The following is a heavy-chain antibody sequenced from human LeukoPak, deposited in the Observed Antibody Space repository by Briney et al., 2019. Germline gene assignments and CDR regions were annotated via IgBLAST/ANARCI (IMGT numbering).Heavy chain of an antibody. J-gene: IGHJ6*02. CDR1: GGSISGYY. Sequence: SETLSLTCTVSGGSISGYYWSWIRQPPGKGLEWIAYIYYSGSTNYNPSLKSRVTISVDTSKNQFSLKLSSVTAADTAVYYCATYSSLQLDYGMDVWGQGTTVTVSS. V-gene: IGHV4-59*12. CDR3: ATYSSLQLDYGMDV. D-gene: IGHD5-18*01. CDR2: IYYSGST.